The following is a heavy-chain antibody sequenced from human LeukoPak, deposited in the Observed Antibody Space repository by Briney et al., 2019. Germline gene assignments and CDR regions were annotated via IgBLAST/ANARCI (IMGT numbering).Heavy chain of an antibody. Sequence: GGSLRLSCAASGFTFSSYGMHWVRQAPGKGLEWVAVISYDGSNKYYADSVKGRFTISRDNSKNTLYLQMNSLRAEDTALYYFAKDPQGLVAWVSFDYWGQEPLVPVSS. J-gene: IGHJ4*02. CDR2: ISYDGSNK. CDR3: AKDPQGLVAWVSFDY. D-gene: IGHD6-19*01. V-gene: IGHV3-30*18. CDR1: GFTFSSYG.